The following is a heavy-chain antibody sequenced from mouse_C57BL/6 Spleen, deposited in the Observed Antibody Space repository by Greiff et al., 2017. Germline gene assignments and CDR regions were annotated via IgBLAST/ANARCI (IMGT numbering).Heavy chain of an antibody. D-gene: IGHD2-5*01. V-gene: IGHV1-64*01. Sequence: QVQLLQPGAELVKPGASVKLSCKASGYTFTSYWMHWVKQRPGHGLEWIGMILPISGSTNYNEKFKSKATLTVDKSSSTAYMQRSSLTSEDSAVYYCARAYYSNWDLDYWGQGTTLTVSS. CDR2: ILPISGST. CDR3: ARAYYSNWDLDY. CDR1: GYTFTSYW. J-gene: IGHJ2*01.